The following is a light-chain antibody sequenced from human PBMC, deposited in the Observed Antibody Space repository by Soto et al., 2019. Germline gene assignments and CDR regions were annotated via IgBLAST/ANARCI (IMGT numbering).Light chain of an antibody. J-gene: IGLJ1*01. V-gene: IGLV2-8*01. CDR1: SSDVGGYNY. Sequence: QSALTQPPSASGSPGQSVTISCTGTSSDVGGYNYVSWYQQHPGKAPKLMIYEVSKRPSGVPDRFSGSKSGNTASLTVSGLQSEDEADYYCSSYAVSNPLVFGNGTKLTVL. CDR2: EVS. CDR3: SSYAVSNPLV.